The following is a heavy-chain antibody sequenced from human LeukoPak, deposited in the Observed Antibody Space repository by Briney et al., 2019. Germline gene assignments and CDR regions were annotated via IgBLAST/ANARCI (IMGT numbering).Heavy chain of an antibody. CDR1: GFTFSSYA. D-gene: IGHD4-17*01. CDR3: AKNYGDYQGDYFDY. CDR2: ISGSGSST. V-gene: IGHV3-23*01. J-gene: IGHJ4*02. Sequence: GGPLRLSCAASGFTFSSYAMSWVRQAPGKGLEWVSAISGSGSSTYYADSVKGRFTISRDNSKNTLYLQMNSLRAEDTAVYYCAKNYGDYQGDYFDYWGQGTLVTVSS.